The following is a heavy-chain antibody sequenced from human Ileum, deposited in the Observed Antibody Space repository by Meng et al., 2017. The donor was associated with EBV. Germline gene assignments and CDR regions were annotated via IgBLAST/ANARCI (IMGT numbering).Heavy chain of an antibody. D-gene: IGHD3-10*01. CDR1: GYTFTGYY. CDR2: INGNSGGT. CDR3: ARDQYYASGTKDY. V-gene: IGHV1-2*06. Sequence: QAALVQAGGGVQTPGASVKVACKASGYTFTGYYIQWVRQAPGQGLEWMGRINGNSGGTDYARKFRGRVSMTRDTSISTAYMELSGLRSDDTAIYYCARDQYYASGTKDYWGQGTLVTVSS. J-gene: IGHJ4*02.